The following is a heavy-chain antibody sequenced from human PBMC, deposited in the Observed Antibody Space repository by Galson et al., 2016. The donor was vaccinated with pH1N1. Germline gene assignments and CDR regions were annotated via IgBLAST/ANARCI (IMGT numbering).Heavy chain of an antibody. V-gene: IGHV3-7*01. CDR2: INQDGSVK. Sequence: LRLSCAASGFSLSSFWMTWVRQAPGKGLEWVANINQDGSVKYYVDSVKGRFTISRDSAKNSLYLQMDSLRAEDTAIYYCARAIAQGDSYWGQGTLVTVSS. D-gene: IGHD2-21*01. J-gene: IGHJ4*02. CDR3: ARAIAQGDSY. CDR1: GFSLSSFW.